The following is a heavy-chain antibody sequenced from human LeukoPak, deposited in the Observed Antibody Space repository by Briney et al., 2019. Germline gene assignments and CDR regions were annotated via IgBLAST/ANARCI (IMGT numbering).Heavy chain of an antibody. D-gene: IGHD1-1*01. CDR2: INHRGST. Sequence: PSETLSLTCAVYGGSFSSYYWSWIRQPPGNGLEWIGEINHRGSTNYNPSLKSRDTISVDTSEDQVSLKLSAVAAADYAGYYCGRVEVGPHWFDPWGQGTLVTVSS. CDR1: GGSFSSYY. J-gene: IGHJ5*02. CDR3: GRVEVGPHWFDP. V-gene: IGHV4-34*01.